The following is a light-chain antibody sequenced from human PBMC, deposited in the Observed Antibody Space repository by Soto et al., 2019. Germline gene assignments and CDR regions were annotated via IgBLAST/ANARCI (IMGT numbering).Light chain of an antibody. CDR1: QALQRSF. CDR3: QQYDRSPRT. CDR2: GVS. Sequence: IVLTQSPGTLSLSPGERATLSCRASQALQRSFLAWYQHKPGQSPRLLISGVSCRAAGVPDRFNGSGSGTDFTLTISRLEPQDSAVYFCQQYDRSPRTFGQGTKVDIK. V-gene: IGKV3-20*01. J-gene: IGKJ1*01.